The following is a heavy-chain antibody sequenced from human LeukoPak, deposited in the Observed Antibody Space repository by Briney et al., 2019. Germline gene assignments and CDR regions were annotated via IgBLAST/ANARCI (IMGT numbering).Heavy chain of an antibody. CDR2: INSDGSST. CDR3: AREGEYDYVWGSYRKDYYYYGMDV. Sequence: GGSLRLSCAASGFTFSSYWMHWVRQAPGKGLVWVSRINSDGSSTIYADSVKGRFTISRDNAKNTLYLQMNSLRAEDTAVYDCAREGEYDYVWGSYRKDYYYYGMDVWGKGTTVTVSS. D-gene: IGHD3-16*02. J-gene: IGHJ6*04. CDR1: GFTFSSYW. V-gene: IGHV3-74*01.